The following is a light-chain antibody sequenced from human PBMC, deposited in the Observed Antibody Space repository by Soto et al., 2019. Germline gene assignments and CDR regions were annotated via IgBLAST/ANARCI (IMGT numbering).Light chain of an antibody. J-gene: IGKJ3*01. CDR3: QQYGNSPFT. CDR1: QSISSNY. Sequence: EIVLTQSPGTLSLSPGERASLSCRASQSISSNYLTWYQQKPGQAPRLLIYGASSRATGIPDRFSGSGSGTDCTLTSSRLEPEDFAVYYCQQYGNSPFTFGPGTKVDIK. CDR2: GAS. V-gene: IGKV3-20*01.